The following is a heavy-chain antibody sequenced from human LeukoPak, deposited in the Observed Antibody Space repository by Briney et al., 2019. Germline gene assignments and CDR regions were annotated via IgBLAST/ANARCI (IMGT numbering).Heavy chain of an antibody. V-gene: IGHV3-33*06. J-gene: IGHJ4*02. CDR2: IYYDGSNK. CDR1: GFTFSRNG. CDR3: AKVYIVGATISDYYFDY. D-gene: IGHD1-26*01. Sequence: PGRSLRLSCAASGFTFSRNGMHWVRQAPGKGLEWVALIYYDGSNKYYVDSVKGRFTISRDNSKNTLYLQMNSLRAEDTAVYYCAKVYIVGATISDYYFDYWGQGTLVTVSS.